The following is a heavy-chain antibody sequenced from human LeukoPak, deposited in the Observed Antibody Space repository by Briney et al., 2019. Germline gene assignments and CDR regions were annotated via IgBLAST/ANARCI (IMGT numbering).Heavy chain of an antibody. CDR1: GFTFSTYA. J-gene: IGHJ4*02. V-gene: IGHV3-23*01. CDR2: ISGRSDNT. CDR3: AIHDSSGWYFF. Sequence: GGSLRLSCAASGFTFSTYAMNWVRQAPGKGLEWVSGISGRSDNTYYADSVKGRFTISRDNSKSALYLQMNSLRAEDTAVYHCAIHDSSGWYFFWGQGTLATVSS. D-gene: IGHD6-19*01.